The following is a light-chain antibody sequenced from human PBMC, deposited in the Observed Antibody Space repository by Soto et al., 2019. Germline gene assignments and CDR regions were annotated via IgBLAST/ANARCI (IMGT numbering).Light chain of an antibody. Sequence: DIHMTQSPSSLSASVGDRVTITCRASQSISTYLHWYQQKPGKAPKILIYATNTLQTGVPSTFSGGGYGTDFTLTISSLQPEDFATYYCQQSYSDPYTFGQGTKVEIK. CDR3: QQSYSDPYT. CDR1: QSISTY. CDR2: ATN. V-gene: IGKV1-39*01. J-gene: IGKJ2*01.